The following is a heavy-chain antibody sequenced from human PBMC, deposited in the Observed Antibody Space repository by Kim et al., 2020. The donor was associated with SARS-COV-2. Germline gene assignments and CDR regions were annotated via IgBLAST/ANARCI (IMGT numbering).Heavy chain of an antibody. Sequence: ASVKVSFKASGYTFTSYAMNWVRQAPGQGLEWMGWINTNTGNPTYAQGFTGRFVFSLDTSVSTAYLQISSLKTEDTAVYYCARDLHRSSWPSYYYYGMDVWGQGTTVTVSS. CDR3: ARDLHRSSWPSYYYYGMDV. D-gene: IGHD6-13*01. J-gene: IGHJ6*02. V-gene: IGHV7-4-1*02. CDR2: INTNTGNP. CDR1: GYTFTSYA.